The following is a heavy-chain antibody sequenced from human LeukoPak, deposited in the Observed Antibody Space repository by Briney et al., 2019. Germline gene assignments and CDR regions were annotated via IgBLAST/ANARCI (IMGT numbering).Heavy chain of an antibody. CDR2: IYYSGST. Sequence: SQTLSLTCTVSGGSISSGDYYWSWIRQPPGKGLEWIGYIYYSGSTYYNPSLKSRVTISVDTPKNQFSLKLSSVTAADTAVYYCARGVYYYGSGRFDPWGQGTLVTVSS. J-gene: IGHJ5*02. D-gene: IGHD3-10*01. CDR3: ARGVYYYGSGRFDP. CDR1: GGSISSGDYY. V-gene: IGHV4-30-4*01.